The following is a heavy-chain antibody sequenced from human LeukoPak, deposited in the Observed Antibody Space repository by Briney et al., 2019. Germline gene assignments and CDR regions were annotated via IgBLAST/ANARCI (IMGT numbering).Heavy chain of an antibody. CDR1: GFIFNHYA. J-gene: IGHJ4*02. V-gene: IGHV3-33*01. Sequence: GGSLRLSCASTGFIFNHYARHWVRQAPRKGLEWVAVIWSNGTNKYYAASVKGRFTLSRDDSDKTVYLQMNTLRPEDTGVYYCARDAQGGFGDSNSLQYWGQGTPVTVS. CDR3: ARDAQGGFGDSNSLQY. D-gene: IGHD4-11*01. CDR2: IWSNGTNK.